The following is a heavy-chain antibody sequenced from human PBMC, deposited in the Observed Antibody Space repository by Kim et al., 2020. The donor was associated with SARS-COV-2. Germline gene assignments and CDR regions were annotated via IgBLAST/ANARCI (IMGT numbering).Heavy chain of an antibody. Sequence: SPSFQGQVTISADKSISTAYLQWSSLKASDTAMYYCARPSYSSGLYYFDYWGQGTLVTVSS. D-gene: IGHD6-19*01. CDR3: ARPSYSSGLYYFDY. V-gene: IGHV5-51*01. J-gene: IGHJ4*02.